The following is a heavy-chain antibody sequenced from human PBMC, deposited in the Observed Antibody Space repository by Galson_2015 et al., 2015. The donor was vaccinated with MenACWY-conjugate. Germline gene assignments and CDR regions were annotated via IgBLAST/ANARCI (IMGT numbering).Heavy chain of an antibody. CDR1: GFTFSNYG. CDR3: VKLGGSYAYDPFDY. J-gene: IGHJ4*02. Sequence: SLRLSCAASGFTFSNYGMSWVRQAPGKGLEWVSAIGDNGDNTNYADSVKGRFTISRDNSKNTMYLQMNSLRAEDTAVYYCVKLGGSYAYDPFDYSGQGTLVTVSS. CDR2: IGDNGDNT. V-gene: IGHV3-23*01. D-gene: IGHD3-16*01.